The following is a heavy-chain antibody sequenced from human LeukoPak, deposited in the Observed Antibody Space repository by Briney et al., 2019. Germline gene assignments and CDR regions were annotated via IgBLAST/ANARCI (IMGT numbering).Heavy chain of an antibody. Sequence: PSQTLSLTCTVSGGSISSGDYYWRWIRQPPGKGLGWIGYIYYSGSTYYNPSLKSRVTISVDTSKNQFSLKLSSVTAADTAVYYCARDGDYGLSDAFDIWGQGTMVTVSS. CDR2: IYYSGST. J-gene: IGHJ3*02. CDR3: ARDGDYGLSDAFDI. V-gene: IGHV4-30-4*01. D-gene: IGHD4-17*01. CDR1: GGSISSGDYY.